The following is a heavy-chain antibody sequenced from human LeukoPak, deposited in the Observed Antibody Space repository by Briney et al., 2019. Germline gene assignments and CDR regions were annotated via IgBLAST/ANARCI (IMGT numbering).Heavy chain of an antibody. J-gene: IGHJ5*02. CDR2: ISSSSSYI. D-gene: IGHD2-2*01. V-gene: IGHV3-21*01. CDR3: ARDPVEDIVVVPAAINNWFDP. Sequence: NPGGSLRLSCAASGFTFSSYSMNWVRQAPGKGLEWASSISSSSSYIYYADSVKGRFTISRDNAKNSLYLQMNSLRAEDTAVYYCARDPVEDIVVVPAAINNWFDPWGQGTLVTVSS. CDR1: GFTFSSYS.